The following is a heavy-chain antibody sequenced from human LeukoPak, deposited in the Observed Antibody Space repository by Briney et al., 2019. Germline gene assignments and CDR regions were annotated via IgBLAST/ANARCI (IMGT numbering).Heavy chain of an antibody. CDR1: GGSISSYY. J-gene: IGHJ4*02. CDR3: ARADYYDSSGYYSDY. Sequence: SETLSLTCTVSGGSISSYYWSWIRQPPGKGLEWIGYIYYSGSTNYNPSLKSRVTISVDTSKNQFSLKLSSVTAADTAVYYCARADYYDSSGYYSDYWGQGTLVTVSS. CDR2: IYYSGST. V-gene: IGHV4-59*01. D-gene: IGHD3-22*01.